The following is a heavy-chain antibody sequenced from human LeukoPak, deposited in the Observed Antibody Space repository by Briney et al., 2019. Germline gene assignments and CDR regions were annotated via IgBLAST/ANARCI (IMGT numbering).Heavy chain of an antibody. Sequence: GGSLRLSCAASGFTFSSYWMHWVRQTPGKGLVWVSVINNDGSGTNYADSVKGRSTISRDNAKNTLYLQMTSLGAEDTAVYYCVRGGFGHAMDVWGQGTTVTVSS. CDR3: VRGGFGHAMDV. D-gene: IGHD3-10*01. CDR1: GFTFSSYW. V-gene: IGHV3-74*01. CDR2: INNDGSGT. J-gene: IGHJ6*02.